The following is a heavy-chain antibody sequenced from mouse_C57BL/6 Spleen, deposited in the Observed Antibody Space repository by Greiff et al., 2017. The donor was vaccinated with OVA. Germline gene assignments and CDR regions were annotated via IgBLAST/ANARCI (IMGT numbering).Heavy chain of an antibody. CDR1: GYTFTSYW. CDR2: IDPSDSYT. V-gene: IGHV1-69*01. D-gene: IGHD2-3*01. J-gene: IGHJ1*03. Sequence: QVQLQQPGAELVMPGASVKLSCKASGYTFTSYWLHWVKQRPGQGLAWIGEIDPSDSYTNYNQKFKGKSTLTVDKSSSTAYMQHSSLTSEDSAVYYCARWDGGGYFDVWGTGTTVTVSS. CDR3: ARWDGGGYFDV.